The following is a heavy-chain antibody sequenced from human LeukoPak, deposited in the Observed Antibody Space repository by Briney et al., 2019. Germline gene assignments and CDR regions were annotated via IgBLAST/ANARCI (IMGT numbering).Heavy chain of an antibody. D-gene: IGHD6-13*01. V-gene: IGHV3-23*01. J-gene: IGHJ4*02. Sequence: GGSLRLSCAASGFTFSSYAMSWVRQAPGKGLEWVSAISGSGGSTYYADSVRGRFTISRDNSKSTLYLQMNSLRAEDTAVYYCAGSSWYFDYWGQGTLVTVSS. CDR2: ISGSGGST. CDR3: AGSSWYFDY. CDR1: GFTFSSYA.